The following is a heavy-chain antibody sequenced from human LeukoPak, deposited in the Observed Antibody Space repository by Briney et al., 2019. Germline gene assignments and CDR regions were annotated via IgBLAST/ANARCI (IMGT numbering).Heavy chain of an antibody. CDR3: ARSGRYYGSGSYPYYYYYGMDV. CDR1: GGSISSGGYY. Sequence: PSETLSLTCTVSGGSISSGGYYWSWIRQHPGKGLGWIGYIYYSGSTYYNPSLKSRVTISVDTSKNQFSLKLSSVTAADTAVYYCARSGRYYGSGSYPYYYYYGMDVWGKGTTVTVSS. V-gene: IGHV4-31*03. CDR2: IYYSGST. D-gene: IGHD3-10*01. J-gene: IGHJ6*04.